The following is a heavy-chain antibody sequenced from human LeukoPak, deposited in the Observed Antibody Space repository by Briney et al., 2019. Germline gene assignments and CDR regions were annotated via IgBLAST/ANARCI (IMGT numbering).Heavy chain of an antibody. CDR3: ARDPHSYDSSGYYHY. J-gene: IGHJ4*02. D-gene: IGHD3-22*01. CDR1: GFTFSSYS. CDR2: ISSSSSYI. V-gene: IGHV3-21*04. Sequence: GGSLRLSCAASGFTFSSYSMNWVRQAPGKGLEWVSSISSSSSYIYYADSVKGRFTISRDNAKNSLYLQMNSLRAEDTAVYYCARDPHSYDSSGYYHYWGQGTLVAVSS.